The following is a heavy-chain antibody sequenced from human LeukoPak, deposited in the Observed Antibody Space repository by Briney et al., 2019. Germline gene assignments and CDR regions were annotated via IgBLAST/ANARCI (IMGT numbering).Heavy chain of an antibody. CDR1: GGSISSYY. CDR3: ARVGATSHDAFDI. CDR2: IYYSGST. D-gene: IGHD1-26*01. Sequence: SETLSLTCTVSGGSISSYYWSWIRQPPGKGLEWIGYIYYSGSTNYNPSPKSRVTISVDTSKNQFSLKLSSVTAADTAVYYCARVGATSHDAFDIWGQGTMVTVSS. J-gene: IGHJ3*02. V-gene: IGHV4-59*01.